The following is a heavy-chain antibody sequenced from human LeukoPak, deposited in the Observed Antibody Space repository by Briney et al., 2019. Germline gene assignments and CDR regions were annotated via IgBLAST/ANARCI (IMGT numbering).Heavy chain of an antibody. CDR1: GGSISSGGYY. CDR3: PRLASGYCSSTSCSY. Sequence: SETLSRTCTVSGGSISSGGYYWSWIRQHPGKGLEWIGYIYYSGSTYYNPSLKSRVTISVDTSKNQFSLKLSSVTAVDTAVYYCPRLASGYCSSTSCSYWGQGTLVTVSS. D-gene: IGHD2-2*03. CDR2: IYYSGST. J-gene: IGHJ4*02. V-gene: IGHV4-31*03.